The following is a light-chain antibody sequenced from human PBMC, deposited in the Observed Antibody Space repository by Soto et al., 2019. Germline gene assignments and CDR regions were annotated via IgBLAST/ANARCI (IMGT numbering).Light chain of an antibody. CDR1: HSLNDW. CDR3: QQYNGYSWA. J-gene: IGKJ1*01. V-gene: IGKV1-5*03. Sequence: DIQMTQSPSTLSASVGDRVTITCRASHSLNDWLAWFQQKPGKAPNLLIYKVSNLESGVPSRFSGSGSGTEFTLTISSLQPDDFATYYCQQYNGYSWAFGQGTKVEIK. CDR2: KVS.